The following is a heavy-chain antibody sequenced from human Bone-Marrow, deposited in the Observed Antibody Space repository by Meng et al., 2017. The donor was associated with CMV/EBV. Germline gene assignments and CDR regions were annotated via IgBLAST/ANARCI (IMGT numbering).Heavy chain of an antibody. CDR1: GFTFSSYS. D-gene: IGHD1-26*01. CDR2: ISSSSSYI. V-gene: IGHV3-21*01. CDR3: AREGEYIVGATSKKRVGVLVY. J-gene: IGHJ4*02. Sequence: GESLKISCAASGFTFSSYSMNWVRQAPGKGLEWVSSISSSSSYIYYADSVKGRFTISRDNAKNSLYLQMNSLRAEDTAVYYCAREGEYIVGATSKKRVGVLVYWGQGTLVTVPS.